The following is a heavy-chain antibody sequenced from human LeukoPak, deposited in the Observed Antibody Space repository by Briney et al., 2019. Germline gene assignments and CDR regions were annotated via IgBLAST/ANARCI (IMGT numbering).Heavy chain of an antibody. CDR2: IITNLDTG. V-gene: IGHV1-69*05. D-gene: IGHD6-6*01. CDR1: GGTFINHI. CDR3: ARDQGRAARPFDDAFGV. J-gene: IGHJ3*01. Sequence: ASVKVSCKFSGGTFINHIISWVRQAPGQGLEWMGGIITNLDTGHYAQKFQGRVTISTDASTYTVYMELSSLRSEDTAVYYCARDQGRAARPFDDAFGVWGLGTLVTVSS.